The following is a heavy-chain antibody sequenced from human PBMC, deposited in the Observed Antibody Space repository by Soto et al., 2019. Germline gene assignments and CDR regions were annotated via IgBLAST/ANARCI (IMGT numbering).Heavy chain of an antibody. D-gene: IGHD5-12*01. Sequence: EVQLLESGGGLVQPGGCLRLSCAISGFTFSSYAMTWVRQAPGKGLEWVSAISGSGGAIAYADSVKGRFTISRDNSNNTLYLQMNSLRAEDTAAYYCAKAAVATILDNWFDPWGQGTLVTVSS. J-gene: IGHJ5*02. CDR1: GFTFSSYA. CDR3: AKAAVATILDNWFDP. CDR2: ISGSGGAI. V-gene: IGHV3-23*01.